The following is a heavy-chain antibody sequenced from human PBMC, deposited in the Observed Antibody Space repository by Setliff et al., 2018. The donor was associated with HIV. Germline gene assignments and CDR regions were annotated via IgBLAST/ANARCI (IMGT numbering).Heavy chain of an antibody. J-gene: IGHJ3*02. CDR1: GFTFSNYP. CDR3: AKAWSVILASSIYNAFDI. V-gene: IGHV3-30*04. CDR2: ISSDGSNK. D-gene: IGHD3-3*02. Sequence: PGGSLRLSCAASGFTFSNYPMHWVRQAPGKGLEWVAVISSDGSNKYYSDSVKGRFTISRDNSKNALYLQMNSLIADDTAVYYCAKAWSVILASSIYNAFDIWGQGTMVTVSS.